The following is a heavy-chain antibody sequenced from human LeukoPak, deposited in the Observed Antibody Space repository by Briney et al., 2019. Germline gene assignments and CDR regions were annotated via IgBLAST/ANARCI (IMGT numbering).Heavy chain of an antibody. V-gene: IGHV4-39*01. Sequence: SETLSLTCTVSGGSISSSSYFWDWIRQPPGKGLECIGSIYYSGSTYYNPSLKSRVSISVDTSKNQFSLNLRSVTAADTAVYYRARRHIAHGLGLWGQGALVTVSS. D-gene: IGHD2-21*01. CDR3: ARRHIAHGLGL. J-gene: IGHJ4*02. CDR1: GGSISSSSYF. CDR2: IYYSGST.